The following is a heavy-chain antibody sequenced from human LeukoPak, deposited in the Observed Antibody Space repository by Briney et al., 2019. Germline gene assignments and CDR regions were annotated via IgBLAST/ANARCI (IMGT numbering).Heavy chain of an antibody. CDR3: ARGGGYSYGYPFDY. CDR1: GGSFSGYY. V-gene: IGHV4-34*01. J-gene: IGHJ4*02. CDR2: INHSGST. D-gene: IGHD5-18*01. Sequence: PSETLSLTCAVYGGSFSGYYWSWIRQPPGKGLEWNGEINHSGSTNYNPSLKSRVTISVDTCKNQFSLKLSSVTAADTAVYYCARGGGYSYGYPFDYWGQGTLVTVSS.